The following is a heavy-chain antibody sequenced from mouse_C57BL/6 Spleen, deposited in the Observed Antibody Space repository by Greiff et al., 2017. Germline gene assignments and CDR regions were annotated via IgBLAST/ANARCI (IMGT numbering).Heavy chain of an antibody. CDR3: ARGAGNDYTWFAY. CDR2: IYPGSGST. CDR1: GYTFTSYW. D-gene: IGHD2-4*01. V-gene: IGHV1-55*01. J-gene: IGHJ3*01. Sequence: QVQLQQPGAELVKPGASVKMSCKASGYTFTSYWITWVKQRPGQGLEWIGDIYPGSGSTNYNEKFKSKATLTVDTSSSTAYMQLSSLTSEDSAVYYCARGAGNDYTWFAYWGQGTLVTVSA.